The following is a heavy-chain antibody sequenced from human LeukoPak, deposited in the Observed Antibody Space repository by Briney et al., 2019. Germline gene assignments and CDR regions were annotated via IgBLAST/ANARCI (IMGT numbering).Heavy chain of an antibody. CDR1: GFTFSNYD. CDR3: ARKNLGYLNNPDY. Sequence: QPGGSLRLSCAASGFTFSNYDMIWVRQAPGQGLEWVSKISTSGADTVYAESVRGRFTISRDNSKNTLDLQMNSLRVEDSAVYYCARKNLGYLNNPDYWGQGTLVTVSP. J-gene: IGHJ4*02. V-gene: IGHV3-23*01. CDR2: ISTSGADT. D-gene: IGHD1-14*01.